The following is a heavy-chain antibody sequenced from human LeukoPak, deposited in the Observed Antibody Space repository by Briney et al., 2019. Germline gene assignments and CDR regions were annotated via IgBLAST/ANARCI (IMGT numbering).Heavy chain of an antibody. J-gene: IGHJ4*02. V-gene: IGHV3-23*01. CDR2: MSTTGGWT. D-gene: IGHD3-10*01. CDR1: GFTFSSYA. Sequence: GGSLRLSCAASGFTFSSYAMSWVRQAPGKGLEWVSTMSTTGGWTYYADSVRGRFTISRDDSKNTLYLQMNSLRAEDAAVYHCAKGTYYYNSGSSFETFGGNWGQGTLVTVSS. CDR3: AKGTYYYNSGSSFETFGGN.